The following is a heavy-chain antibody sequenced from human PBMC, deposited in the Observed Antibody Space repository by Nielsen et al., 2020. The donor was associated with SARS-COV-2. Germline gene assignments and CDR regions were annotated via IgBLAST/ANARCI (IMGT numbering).Heavy chain of an antibody. J-gene: IGHJ6*02. V-gene: IGHV3-21*01. CDR2: ISSSSSYI. D-gene: IGHD3-10*01. CDR3: ARGEGTMVRGALLNYYYYGMDV. CDR1: GFTFSSYS. Sequence: GESLKISCAASGFTFSSYSMNWVRQAPGKGLVWVSSISSSSSYIYYADSVKGRFTISRDNAKNSLYLQMNSLRAEDTAVYYCARGEGTMVRGALLNYYYYGMDVWGQGTTVTVSS.